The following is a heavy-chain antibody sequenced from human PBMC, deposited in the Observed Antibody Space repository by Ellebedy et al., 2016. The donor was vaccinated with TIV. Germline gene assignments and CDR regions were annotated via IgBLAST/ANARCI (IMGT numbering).Heavy chain of an antibody. D-gene: IGHD3-9*01. CDR1: GFTFSSYN. CDR2: ISSVLTI. Sequence: GESLKISXAASGFTFSSYNMNWVRQAPGKGLEWVSYISSVLTIYYADSVKGRFTIFRDNVKNSLYLQLNSLRDEDTAVYYCARDSPGWSAFDIWGQGTMVTVSS. J-gene: IGHJ3*02. V-gene: IGHV3-48*02. CDR3: ARDSPGWSAFDI.